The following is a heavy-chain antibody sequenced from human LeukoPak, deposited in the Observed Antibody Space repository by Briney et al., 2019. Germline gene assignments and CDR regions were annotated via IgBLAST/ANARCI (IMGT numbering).Heavy chain of an antibody. V-gene: IGHV4-59*01. CDR3: TRGRKFSEIYGFWFDP. J-gene: IGHJ5*02. Sequence: PSETLSLTCTVSGDSISTYYWSWIRQPPGEGLEWIGYVSYSGSTNFNPSLKSRLTISLDTSKSQFSLRLSSVTAADTAVYYCTRGRKFSEIYGFWFDPWGQGTLVTVSS. CDR1: GDSISTYY. CDR2: VSYSGST. D-gene: IGHD4-17*01.